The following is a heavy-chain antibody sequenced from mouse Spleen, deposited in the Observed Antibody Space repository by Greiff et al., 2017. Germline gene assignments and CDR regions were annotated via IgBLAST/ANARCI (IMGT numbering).Heavy chain of an antibody. CDR1: GFTFSSYA. Sequence: EVMLVESGGGLVKLGGSLKLSCAASGFTFSSYAMSWVRQTPEKRLEWVATISSGGGNTYYPDSVKGRFTISRDNAKNTLYLQMSSLKSEDTAMYYCARQGNWAFAYWGQGTLVTVSA. D-gene: IGHD4-1*01. J-gene: IGHJ3*01. V-gene: IGHV5-9*01. CDR3: ARQGNWAFAY. CDR2: ISSGGGNT.